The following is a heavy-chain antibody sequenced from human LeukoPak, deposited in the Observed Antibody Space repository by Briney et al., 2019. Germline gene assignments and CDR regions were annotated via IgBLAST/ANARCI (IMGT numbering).Heavy chain of an antibody. CDR1: GDSVSSNSAA. D-gene: IGHD3-10*01. CDR3: ARDPSGDQGLDY. Sequence: SQTLSLTCAISGDSVSSNSAAWYWIRQSPSRGLEWRGRTYFRSKWFNDYAVSVKSRITVSADPFKNQFSLQLNSVTPEDTAVYYCARDPSGDQGLDYWGQGTLVTVSS. J-gene: IGHJ4*02. CDR2: TYFRSKWFN. V-gene: IGHV6-1*01.